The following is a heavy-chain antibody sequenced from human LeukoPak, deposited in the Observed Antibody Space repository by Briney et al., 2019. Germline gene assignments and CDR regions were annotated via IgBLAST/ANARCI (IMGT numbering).Heavy chain of an antibody. D-gene: IGHD6-19*01. Sequence: PSETLSLTCTVSGGSISSYYWSWIRQPAGKGLEWIGRIYTSGSTNYNPSLKSRVTMSVDTSKNQFSLKLSSVTAADTAVYYCARDYSSGWYYWYFDLWGRGTLVTVSS. CDR1: GGSISSYY. CDR3: ARDYSSGWYYWYFDL. CDR2: IYTSGST. V-gene: IGHV4-4*07. J-gene: IGHJ2*01.